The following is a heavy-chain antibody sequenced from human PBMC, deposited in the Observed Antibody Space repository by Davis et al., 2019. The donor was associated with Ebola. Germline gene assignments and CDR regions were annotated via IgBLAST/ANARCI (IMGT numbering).Heavy chain of an antibody. CDR2: IYYSGST. V-gene: IGHV4-59*05. J-gene: IGHJ4*02. Sequence: MPSETLSLTCTVSGGSISSYYWSWIRQPPGKGLEWIGSIYYSGSTYYNPSLKSRVTISVDTSKNQFSLKLSSVTAADTAVYYCARDYGGTRLFDYWGQGTLVTVSS. D-gene: IGHD4-23*01. CDR1: GGSISSYY. CDR3: ARDYGGTRLFDY.